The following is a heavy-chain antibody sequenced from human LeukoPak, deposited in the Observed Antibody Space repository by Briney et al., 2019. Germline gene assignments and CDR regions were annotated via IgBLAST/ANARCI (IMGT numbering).Heavy chain of an antibody. J-gene: IGHJ4*02. CDR3: AKDWDTAMGYFDY. CDR1: GFTFSSYG. CDR2: ISYDGSNK. Sequence: PGGSLRLSCAASGFTFSSYGMHWVRQAPGKGLEWVAVISYDGSNKYYADSVKGRFTISRDNSKNTLYLQMNSLRAEDTAVYYCAKDWDTAMGYFDYWGQGTLVTVSS. D-gene: IGHD5-18*01. V-gene: IGHV3-30*18.